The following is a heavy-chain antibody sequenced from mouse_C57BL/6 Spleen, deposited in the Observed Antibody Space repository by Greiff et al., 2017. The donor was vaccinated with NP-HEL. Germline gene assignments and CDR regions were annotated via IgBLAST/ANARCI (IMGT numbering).Heavy chain of an antibody. CDR1: GFNIKDYY. D-gene: IGHD3-3*01. V-gene: IGHV14-1*01. CDR2: IDPGDGDT. Sequence: EVKLQESGAELVRPGASVKLSCTASGFNIKDYYMHWVKQRPEQGLEWIGRIDPGDGDTEYAPKFQGKATMTADTSSNTAYLQLSSLTSEDTAVYYCTTGGRGDAMDYWGQGTSVTVSS. J-gene: IGHJ4*01. CDR3: TTGGRGDAMDY.